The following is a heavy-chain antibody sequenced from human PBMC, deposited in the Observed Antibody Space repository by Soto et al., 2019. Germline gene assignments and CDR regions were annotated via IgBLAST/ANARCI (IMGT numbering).Heavy chain of an antibody. CDR2: IYYSGST. CDR1: GGSISSGGYY. Sequence: KPSETLSLTCTVSGGSISSGGYYWSWIRQHPGKGLEWIGYIYYSGSTYYNPSLKSRVTISVDTSKNQFSLKLSSVTAADTAVYYCARGAVVVPAAMVDYYYYYGMDVWGQGTTVTVSS. CDR3: ARGAVVVPAAMVDYYYYYGMDV. V-gene: IGHV4-31*03. J-gene: IGHJ6*02. D-gene: IGHD2-2*01.